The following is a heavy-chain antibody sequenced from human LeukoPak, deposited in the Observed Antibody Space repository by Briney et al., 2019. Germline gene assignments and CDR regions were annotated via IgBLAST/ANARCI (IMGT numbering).Heavy chain of an antibody. CDR1: GGPISSGDYS. Sequence: PSQTLSLTCAVSGGPISSGDYSWSWIRQPPGKGPEWMGYIFHTGSTYYNPSLKSRVTISVDTSKSQFSLKLSSVTAADTAVYYCARDRYYYGSGSYYTSYWGQGTLVTVSS. CDR3: ARDRYYYGSGSYYTSY. CDR2: IFHTGST. J-gene: IGHJ4*02. D-gene: IGHD3-10*01. V-gene: IGHV4-30-2*01.